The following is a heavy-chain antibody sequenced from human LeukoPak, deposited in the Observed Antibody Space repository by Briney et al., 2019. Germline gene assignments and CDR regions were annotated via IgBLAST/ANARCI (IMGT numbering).Heavy chain of an antibody. CDR3: AATGPYNFHY. D-gene: IGHD3-9*01. Sequence: KSSETLSLTCTVSGGSISGSYWSWLRQPPGKGLEWIGYIYYGGSTNYNASLKNRVTISVDASKNQVSLHLDSLTAADTALYYCAATGPYNFHYRGQGTLVTVSP. CDR1: GGSISGSY. J-gene: IGHJ4*02. V-gene: IGHV4-59*01. CDR2: IYYGGST.